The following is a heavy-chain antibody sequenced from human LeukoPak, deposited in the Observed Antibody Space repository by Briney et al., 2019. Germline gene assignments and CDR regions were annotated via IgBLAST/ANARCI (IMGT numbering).Heavy chain of an antibody. Sequence: GGSLRLSCAASGFTFSSFAMTWVRQAPGKGLEWVSAIVGGGDPTHYAGSVRGRFTISRDNSKNTLNLQRNSLRAEDTAVYYCARSRDGYNILDYWGQGTLVTVSS. CDR2: IVGGGDPT. CDR3: ARSRDGYNILDY. J-gene: IGHJ4*02. CDR1: GFTFSSFA. V-gene: IGHV3-23*01. D-gene: IGHD5-24*01.